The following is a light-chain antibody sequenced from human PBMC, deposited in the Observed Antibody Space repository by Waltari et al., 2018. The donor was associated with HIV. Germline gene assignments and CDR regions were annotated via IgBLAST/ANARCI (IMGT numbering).Light chain of an antibody. J-gene: IGKJ5*01. V-gene: IGKV3-15*01. CDR3: QRYNNWPIT. CDR1: QSIASN. CDR2: GAS. Sequence: EIVMTQSPATLSVSPGERATVSCRASQSIASNLAWYQQKPGQAPRLLIHGASTRATGIPARFSGSGSGTEFTLTISSLQSEDFAVYYCQRYNNWPITFGQGTRLEIK.